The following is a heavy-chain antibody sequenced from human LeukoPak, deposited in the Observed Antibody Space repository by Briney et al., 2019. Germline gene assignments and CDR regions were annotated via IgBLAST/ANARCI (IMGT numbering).Heavy chain of an antibody. J-gene: IGHJ6*03. CDR1: GGTFSSYA. CDR3: ASCTIFGGVITYYYYYYYMDV. CDR2: IIPIFGTA. D-gene: IGHD3-3*01. Sequence: ASVKVSCKASGGTFSSYAISWVRQAPGQGLEWMGGIIPIFGTANYAQKFQGRVTITADESTSTAYMELSSLRSEDTAVYYCASCTIFGGVITYYYYYYYMDVWGKGTTVTGSS. V-gene: IGHV1-69*13.